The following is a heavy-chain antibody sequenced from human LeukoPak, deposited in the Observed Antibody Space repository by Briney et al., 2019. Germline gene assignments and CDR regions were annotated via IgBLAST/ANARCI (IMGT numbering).Heavy chain of an antibody. D-gene: IGHD6-13*01. J-gene: IGHJ3*02. Sequence: SSETLSLTCAVSGYFISSGYYWGWIRQPPGKGLEWIGSIYHSGSTYFNPSLKSRVTISVDTSKNQFSLTLSSVAADLTAVYFCARVSASGTALDTFHIWGQGTMVTVSS. CDR1: GYFISSGYY. CDR3: ARVSASGTALDTFHI. V-gene: IGHV4-38-2*01. CDR2: IYHSGST.